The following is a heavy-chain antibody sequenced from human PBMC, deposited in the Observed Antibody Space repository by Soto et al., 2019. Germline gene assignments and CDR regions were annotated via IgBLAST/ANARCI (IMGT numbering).Heavy chain of an antibody. CDR1: GFTFSSYA. CDR3: TKVQFQTITMIVVVPPHFDY. Sequence: EVQLLESGGGLVQPGGSLRLSCAASGFTFSSYAMSWVRQAPGKGLEWVSAISGSGGSTYYADSVKGRFTISRDNSKNTLYLQMNSLRAEDTAVYYCTKVQFQTITMIVVVPPHFDYWGQGTLVTVSS. V-gene: IGHV3-23*01. CDR2: ISGSGGST. D-gene: IGHD3-22*01. J-gene: IGHJ4*02.